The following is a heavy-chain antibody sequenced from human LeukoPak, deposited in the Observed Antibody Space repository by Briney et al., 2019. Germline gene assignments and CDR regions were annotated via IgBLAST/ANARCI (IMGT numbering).Heavy chain of an antibody. J-gene: IGHJ3*02. CDR3: ARGEDGYNFGGDAFDI. CDR1: GFTFDDYG. Sequence: GGSLRLSXAASGFTFDDYGMSWVRQAPGKGLEWVSYISSSGSTIYYADSVKGRFTISRDNAKNSLYLQMNSLRAEDTAVYYCARGEDGYNFGGDAFDIWGQGTMVTVSS. CDR2: ISSSGSTI. D-gene: IGHD5-24*01. V-gene: IGHV3-11*04.